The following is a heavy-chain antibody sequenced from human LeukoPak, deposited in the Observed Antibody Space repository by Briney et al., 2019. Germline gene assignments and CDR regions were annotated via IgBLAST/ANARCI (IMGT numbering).Heavy chain of an antibody. V-gene: IGHV1-69*13. J-gene: IGHJ5*02. D-gene: IGHD6-19*01. CDR3: ATSTEYSSGWYIWFDP. CDR2: IIPIFGTA. Sequence: SVKVSCKASGGTFSSYAISWVRQAPGQGLEWMGGIIPIFGTANYAQKFQGRVTITADESTSTAYMELSSLRSEDTAVYYCATSTEYSSGWYIWFDPWGQGTLVTVSS. CDR1: GGTFSSYA.